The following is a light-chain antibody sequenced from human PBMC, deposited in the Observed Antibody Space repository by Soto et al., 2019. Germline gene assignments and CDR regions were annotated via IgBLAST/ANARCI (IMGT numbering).Light chain of an antibody. CDR3: MQALQTPYT. CDR2: LGS. J-gene: IGKJ2*01. CDR1: QSLLQSNGYNY. Sequence: DIVMTQSPLSLPVTPGEPASISCRSSQSLLQSNGYNYLDWYLQKPGQSPQLLIYLGSNRASGVPDRFSGSGSGTDFTLKISGVEAEDVGVYYCMQALQTPYTFGQGTKLEIK. V-gene: IGKV2-28*01.